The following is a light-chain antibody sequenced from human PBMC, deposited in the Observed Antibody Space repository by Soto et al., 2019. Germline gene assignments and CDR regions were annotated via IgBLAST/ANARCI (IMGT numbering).Light chain of an antibody. Sequence: EIVLTQSPGTLSLSPGDRATLSCRASQTFGSSYLAWYQQKPGQAPSLLIYDASSRATGIPDRISGSGSGTDFTLTISRLEPEDVAVYYCQQYGRSPRTFGQGTKLEIK. CDR1: QTFGSSY. V-gene: IGKV3-20*01. J-gene: IGKJ2*01. CDR3: QQYGRSPRT. CDR2: DAS.